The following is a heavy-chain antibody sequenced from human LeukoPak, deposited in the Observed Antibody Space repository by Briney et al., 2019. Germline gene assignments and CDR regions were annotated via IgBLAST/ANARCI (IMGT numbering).Heavy chain of an antibody. J-gene: IGHJ6*02. Sequence: SETLSLTCAVYGGSFSGYYWSWIRQPPGKGLEWIGEINHSGSTNYNPSLKSRVTISVDTSKNQFSLKLSSVTAADTAVYYCARAPHYSNYGPYYYGMDVWGQGTTVTVSS. D-gene: IGHD4-11*01. V-gene: IGHV4-34*01. CDR3: ARAPHYSNYGPYYYGMDV. CDR1: GGSFSGYY. CDR2: INHSGST.